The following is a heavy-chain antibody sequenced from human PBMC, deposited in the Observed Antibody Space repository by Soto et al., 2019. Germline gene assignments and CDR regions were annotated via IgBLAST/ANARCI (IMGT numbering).Heavy chain of an antibody. D-gene: IGHD6-13*01. Sequence: SETLSLTCTVSGGSISSGGYYWSWIRQHPGKGLEWIGYIYYSGSTYYNPSLKSRVTISVDTSKNQFSLKLSSVTAADTAVYYCARGNSSPGEVRYYFDYWGQGTLVTVSS. CDR2: IYYSGST. CDR1: GGSISSGGYY. V-gene: IGHV4-31*03. J-gene: IGHJ4*02. CDR3: ARGNSSPGEVRYYFDY.